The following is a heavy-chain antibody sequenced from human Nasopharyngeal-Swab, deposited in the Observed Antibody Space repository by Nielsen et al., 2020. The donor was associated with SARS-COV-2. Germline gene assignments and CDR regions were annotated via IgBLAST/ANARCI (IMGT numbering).Heavy chain of an antibody. CDR1: GFTVSSNY. V-gene: IGHV3-66*01. CDR2: IYSGGST. J-gene: IGHJ5*02. D-gene: IGHD1-1*01. CDR3: ARDGTGTTRKNGWFDP. Sequence: GGSLRLSCAASGFTVSSNYMSWVRQAPGKGLEWVLVIYSGGSTYYADSVKGRFTISRDNSKNTLYLQMNSLRAEDTAVYYCARDGTGTTRKNGWFDPWGQGTLVTVSS.